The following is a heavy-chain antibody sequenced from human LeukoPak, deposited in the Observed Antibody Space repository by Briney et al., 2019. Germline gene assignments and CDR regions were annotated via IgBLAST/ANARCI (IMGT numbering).Heavy chain of an antibody. CDR2: ISWSSGNI. V-gene: IGHV3-9*01. D-gene: IGHD1-26*01. Sequence: GGSLRLFCAASGFTFDDYAMHWVRQAPGKGLEWVSGISWSSGNIGYAVSVKGRFTISRDNAKNPLYLEMNSLRTEDTALYFCARGAWSRVFYYYMDVWGQGTTVAVSS. CDR1: GFTFDDYA. J-gene: IGHJ6*03. CDR3: ARGAWSRVFYYYMDV.